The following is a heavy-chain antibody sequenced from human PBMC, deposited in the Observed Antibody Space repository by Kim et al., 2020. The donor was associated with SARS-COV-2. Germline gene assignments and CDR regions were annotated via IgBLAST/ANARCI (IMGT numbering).Heavy chain of an antibody. D-gene: IGHD2-2*01. V-gene: IGHV1-18*01. CDR3: ARVHCIDTSCFGSWFDA. CDR1: GYTLTTYG. J-gene: IGHJ5*01. CDR2: ISANNGNP. Sequence: ASVKVSCKASGYTLTTYGITWVRQAPGQGLEWMGWISANNGNPNFAQNFQGRVIVSLDTSTSTAYMQLSGLRSDDTAMYYCARVHCIDTSCFGSWFDAWG.